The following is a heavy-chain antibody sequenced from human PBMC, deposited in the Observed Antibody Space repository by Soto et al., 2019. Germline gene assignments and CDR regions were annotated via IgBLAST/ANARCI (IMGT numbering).Heavy chain of an antibody. Sequence: ASVKVSCKASGYTFTSYDINWVRQATGQGLEWMGWMNPNSGNTGYAQKFQGRVTMTRNTSISTAYMELSSLKSEAKAVYSCARDKTGMDVWGQGTTVTVSS. V-gene: IGHV1-8*01. J-gene: IGHJ6*02. CDR2: MNPNSGNT. CDR1: GYTFTSYD. CDR3: ARDKTGMDV.